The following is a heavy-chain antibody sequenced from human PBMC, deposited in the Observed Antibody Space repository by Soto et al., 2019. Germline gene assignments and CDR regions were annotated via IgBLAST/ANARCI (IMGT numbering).Heavy chain of an antibody. D-gene: IGHD6-19*01. CDR3: ANDYNNGWYYFDQ. Sequence: PGGSLRLSCTASEFTFRGYSMNWVRQAPGKGLEWVSVIGSGGTTYYADSVRGRFTISRDNSKNTLYLQMNSLRAEDTAVYYCANDYNNGWYYFDQWGQGTLVTVSS. J-gene: IGHJ4*02. CDR1: EFTFRGYS. CDR2: IGSGGTT. V-gene: IGHV3-23*01.